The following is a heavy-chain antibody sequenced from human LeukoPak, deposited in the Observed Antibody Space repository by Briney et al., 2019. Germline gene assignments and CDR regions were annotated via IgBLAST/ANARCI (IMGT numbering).Heavy chain of an antibody. CDR1: GFTFSSYA. Sequence: GGPLRLSCAASGFTFSSYAIHRVRQAPGKGLEWVAVISYDGSNKYYADSVKGRFTISRDNSKNTLYLQMNSLRAEDTAVYYCARGLGVPAVIFSDFGYWGQGTLVTVSS. D-gene: IGHD2-2*01. CDR3: ARGLGVPAVIFSDFGY. V-gene: IGHV3-30-3*01. CDR2: ISYDGSNK. J-gene: IGHJ4*02.